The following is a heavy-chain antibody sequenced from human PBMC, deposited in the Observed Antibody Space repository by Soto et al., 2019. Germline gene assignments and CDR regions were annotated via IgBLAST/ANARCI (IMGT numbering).Heavy chain of an antibody. V-gene: IGHV3-74*01. Sequence: EAQVVESGGGLVQPGGSLRLSCVASGFTSGFTFISSWMHWVRQGPGKGLVWVSRINGDGSTMSYADSVEGRFTISRDNAKNTLFLQMNSLRAEDTAFYYCARGGYYADSGSLSPDYWGPGTLVTVSS. D-gene: IGHD3-16*01. CDR3: ARGGYYADSGSLSPDY. J-gene: IGHJ4*02. CDR2: INGDGSTM. CDR1: GFTSGFTFISSW.